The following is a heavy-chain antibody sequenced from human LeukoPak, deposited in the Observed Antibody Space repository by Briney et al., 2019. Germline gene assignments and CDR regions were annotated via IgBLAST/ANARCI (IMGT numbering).Heavy chain of an antibody. CDR3: ARLSGTYCY. J-gene: IGHJ4*02. Sequence: GASVKVSCKASGYTFTSYYMHWVRQAPGQGLEWMGWINPNSGGTNYAQKFQGRVTMTRDTSISTAYMELTRLTSDDTAVYYCARLSGTYCYWGQGTLVTVSS. CDR1: GYTFTSYY. CDR2: INPNSGGT. D-gene: IGHD1-26*01. V-gene: IGHV1-2*02.